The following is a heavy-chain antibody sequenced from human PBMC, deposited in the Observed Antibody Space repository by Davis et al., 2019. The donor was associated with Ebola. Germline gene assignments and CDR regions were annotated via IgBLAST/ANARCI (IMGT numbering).Heavy chain of an antibody. V-gene: IGHV1-2*06. CDR2: INPNSGGT. CDR1: GYTFTGYY. CDR3: ARAQFPTTSDH. Sequence: ASVTVSCKASGYTFTGYYMHWVRQAPGQGLEWIGRINPNSGGTNYAQKFQGRVTMTRDTSISTAYMELSSLRSEDTAVYYCARAQFPTTSDHWGQGTLVTVSS. D-gene: IGHD1-1*01. J-gene: IGHJ4*02.